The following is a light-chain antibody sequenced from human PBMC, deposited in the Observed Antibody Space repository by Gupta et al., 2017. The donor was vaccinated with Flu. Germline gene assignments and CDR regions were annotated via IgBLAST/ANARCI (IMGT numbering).Light chain of an antibody. CDR1: QSVNSF. J-gene: IGKJ5*01. CDR2: DAS. CDR3: QQRSNWPPIT. Sequence: EIVLTQSPAALSLSPGERATLSCRASQSVNSFLAWYQQKPGRAPRLLIYDASNRATGIPARFSGSGSGTDFTLTISSREPEDFAVYYCQQRSNWPPITFGQGTXLEIK. V-gene: IGKV3-11*01.